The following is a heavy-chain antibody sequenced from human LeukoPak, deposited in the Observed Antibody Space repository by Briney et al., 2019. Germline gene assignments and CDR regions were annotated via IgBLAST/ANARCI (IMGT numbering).Heavy chain of an antibody. CDR2: ISGSGGST. CDR1: GFTFSSYA. D-gene: IGHD3-10*01. Sequence: GGSLRLSCAASGFTFSSYAMSWVRQAPGKGLEWVSAISGSGGSTYYADSVKGRFTTSRDNSKNTLYLQMNSLRAEDTAVYYCAKVRDGSGSYSDVWGQGTTVTVSS. V-gene: IGHV3-23*01. J-gene: IGHJ6*02. CDR3: AKVRDGSGSYSDV.